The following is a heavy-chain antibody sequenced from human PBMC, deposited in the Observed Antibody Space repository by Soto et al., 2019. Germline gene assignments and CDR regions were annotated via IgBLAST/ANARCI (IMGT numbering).Heavy chain of an antibody. CDR3: AKDPTIPAINVGPDYFDY. V-gene: IGHV3-23*01. J-gene: IGHJ4*01. Sequence: EVQLLESGGGLVQPGGSLRLSCAASGFTFSNYVMTWVRLAPGKGLEWVSTISSSGGTTYYADSVKGRFTISRDNSKNTLYLQMNSLRAEDTAIYYCAKDPTIPAINVGPDYFDYWGHGTQVNVS. CDR1: GFTFSNYV. CDR2: ISSSGGTT. D-gene: IGHD1-26*01.